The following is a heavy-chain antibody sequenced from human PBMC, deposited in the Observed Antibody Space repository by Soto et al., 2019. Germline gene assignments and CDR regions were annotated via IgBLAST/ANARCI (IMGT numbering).Heavy chain of an antibody. CDR1: GGSISSSSYY. V-gene: IGHV4-39*01. D-gene: IGHD2-15*01. J-gene: IGHJ5*02. Sequence: SETLSLTCTVSGGSISSSSYYWGWIRQPPGKGLEWIGSIYYSGSTYYNPSLKSRVTISVDTSKNQFSLKLSSVTAADTAVYYCARDSLGYCSGGSCYSGRWFDPWGQGTLVTVSS. CDR2: IYYSGST. CDR3: ARDSLGYCSGGSCYSGRWFDP.